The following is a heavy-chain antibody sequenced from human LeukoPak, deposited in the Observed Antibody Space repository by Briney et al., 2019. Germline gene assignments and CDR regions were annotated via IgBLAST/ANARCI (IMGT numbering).Heavy chain of an antibody. J-gene: IGHJ4*02. D-gene: IGHD3/OR15-3a*01. CDR3: AIHPDLDSPRRKYYFDY. V-gene: IGHV4-38-2*02. CDR2: INHSEDT. Sequence: ASETLSLTCTVSGYSISSGYYWGWIRQPPGKGLEWIGEINHSEDTNYNPSLKSRVTISLDTSENQFSLKLSSVTAADTAVYYCAIHPDLDSPRRKYYFDYWGQGTLVTVSS. CDR1: GYSISSGYY.